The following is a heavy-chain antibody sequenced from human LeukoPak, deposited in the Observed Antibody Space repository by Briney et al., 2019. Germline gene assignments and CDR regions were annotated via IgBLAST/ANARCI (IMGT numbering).Heavy chain of an antibody. J-gene: IGHJ5*02. CDR1: GGSISSGGYY. Sequence: PSQTLSLTCTVSGGSISSGGYYWSWIRQPPGKGLEWIGYIYHSGSTYYNPSLKSRVTISVDRSKNQFSPKLSSVTAADTAVYYCARVRREPLGWFDPWGQGTLVTVSS. CDR3: ARVRREPLGWFDP. D-gene: IGHD1-14*01. V-gene: IGHV4-30-2*01. CDR2: IYHSGST.